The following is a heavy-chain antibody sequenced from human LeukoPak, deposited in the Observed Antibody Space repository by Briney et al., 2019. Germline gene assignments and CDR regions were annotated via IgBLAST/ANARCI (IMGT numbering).Heavy chain of an antibody. CDR2: ISFDGGTS. CDR3: AKSREGVPTRCLDS. V-gene: IGHV3-30*18. CDR1: GFTFSAYG. D-gene: IGHD5-24*01. J-gene: IGHJ4*02. Sequence: PGGSLRLSCAASGFTFSAYGMNWVRQAPGKRLEWVAIISFDGGTSYYADSVKGRFTISRDTSKNTLYLQMDSLRAEDTAVYYCAKSREGVPTRCLDSWGQGTLVTVSS.